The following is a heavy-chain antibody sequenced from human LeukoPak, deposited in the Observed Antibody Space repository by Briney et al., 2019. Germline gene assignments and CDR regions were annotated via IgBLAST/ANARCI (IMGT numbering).Heavy chain of an antibody. J-gene: IGHJ1*01. CDR1: GFTFSNAW. CDR2: LLNGGSP. D-gene: IGHD2-15*01. Sequence: PGGSLRLSCAASGFTFSNAWMSWVRQAPGKGLEWVSTLLNGGSPHYADSVKGRFTISSDKSKNTLFLQMNSLRAEDTAVYYCARAQDYCSGGSCYGYFQHWGQGSLVTVSS. V-gene: IGHV3-53*01. CDR3: ARAQDYCSGGSCYGYFQH.